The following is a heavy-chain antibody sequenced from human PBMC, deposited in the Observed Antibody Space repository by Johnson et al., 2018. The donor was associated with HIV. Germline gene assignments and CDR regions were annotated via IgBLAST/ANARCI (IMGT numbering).Heavy chain of an antibody. CDR3: ARGSQEMVTIWNAFDI. CDR1: GFTFSSYA. CDR2: ISYDEIDK. V-gene: IGHV3-30*03. Sequence: QVQLVESGGGVVQPGRSLRLSCAASGFTFSSYAMHWVRQAPGKGLEWVAVISYDEIDKYYADSVTGRFTVSRGNSKNTLYLQMNSLRGEDTAVYYCARGSQEMVTIWNAFDIWGQGTMVTVSS. D-gene: IGHD5-24*01. J-gene: IGHJ3*02.